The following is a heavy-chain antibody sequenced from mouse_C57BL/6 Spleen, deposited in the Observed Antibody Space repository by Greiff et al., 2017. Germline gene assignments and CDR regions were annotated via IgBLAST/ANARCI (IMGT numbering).Heavy chain of an antibody. CDR1: GFTFSSYG. V-gene: IGHV5-6*01. J-gene: IGHJ2*01. Sequence: EVQRVESGGDLVKPGGSLKLSCAASGFTFSSYGMSWVRQTPDKRLEWVATISSGGSYTYYPDSVKGRFTISRDNAKNTLYLQMSSLKSEDTAMYYCARQDYYGKDYFDYWGQGTTLTVSS. CDR3: ARQDYYGKDYFDY. D-gene: IGHD1-2*01. CDR2: ISSGGSYT.